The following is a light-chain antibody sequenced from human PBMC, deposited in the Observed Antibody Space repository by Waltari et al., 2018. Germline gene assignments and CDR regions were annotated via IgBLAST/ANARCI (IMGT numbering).Light chain of an antibody. CDR1: QSISIY. CDR3: QQSYSTLRT. Sequence: DIQMTQSPSSLSASVGDRVSITCLTSQSISIYLNWYQQKPGKAPKLLIYAASSLQSGVPSRFSGGGSGTDFTLTISSLQPEDFATYYCQQSYSTLRTFGQGTRVEIK. CDR2: AAS. V-gene: IGKV1-39*01. J-gene: IGKJ1*01.